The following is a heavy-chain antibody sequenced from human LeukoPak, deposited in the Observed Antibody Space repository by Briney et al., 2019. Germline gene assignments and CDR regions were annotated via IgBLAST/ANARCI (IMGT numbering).Heavy chain of an antibody. J-gene: IGHJ4*02. CDR2: IDTDGRTT. CDR1: GFTFSRFW. V-gene: IGHV3-74*01. CDR3: ATPNSFGNDY. D-gene: IGHD5-18*01. Sequence: PGGSLRLSCAASGFTFSRFWMHWVRQPPGKGLVWVSRIDTDGRTTTYADFVKGRFTISRDNAKNTVYLQINSLRAEDTAVYYCATPNSFGNDYWGRGVLVTVSS.